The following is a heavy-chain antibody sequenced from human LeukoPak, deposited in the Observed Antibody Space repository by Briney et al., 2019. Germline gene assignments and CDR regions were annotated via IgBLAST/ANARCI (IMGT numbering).Heavy chain of an antibody. V-gene: IGHV1-69*13. CDR2: IIPIFGTA. CDR1: GGTFSSYA. D-gene: IGHD6-13*01. Sequence: SVKVSCKASGGTFSSYAISWVRQAPRQGLEWMGGIIPIFGTANYAQKFQGRVTITADESTSTAYMELSSLRSEDTAVYYCARGAHSSSRRYYFDYWGQGTLVTVSS. CDR3: ARGAHSSSRRYYFDY. J-gene: IGHJ4*02.